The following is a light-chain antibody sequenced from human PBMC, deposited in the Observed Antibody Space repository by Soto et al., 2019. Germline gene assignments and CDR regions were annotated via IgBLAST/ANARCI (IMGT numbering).Light chain of an antibody. V-gene: IGKV3-11*01. J-gene: IGKJ4*02. CDR3: QQRSSWPLT. CDR1: QSVSSN. Sequence: EIVMTQSPATLSLSAGERATLSCRASQSVSSNLAWYQQKPGQAPRLLIYGASNRATGIPARFSGSGSGTEFTLTISSLEPEDFEVYFCQQRSSWPLTFGGGTKVDIK. CDR2: GAS.